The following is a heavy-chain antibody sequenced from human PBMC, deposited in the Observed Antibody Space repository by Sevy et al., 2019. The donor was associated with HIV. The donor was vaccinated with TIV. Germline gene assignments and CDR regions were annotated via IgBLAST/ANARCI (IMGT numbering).Heavy chain of an antibody. Sequence: ASVKVSFKASGYTFTRYYIHWVRQAPGQGLEWMGVINPGGGSTSHAEKFQGRLNMTRDTSTSTLYMDLSSLRSEDTALYYCVRFSGGFLMSPVDHWGQGTLVTVSS. D-gene: IGHD1-26*01. CDR2: INPGGGST. V-gene: IGHV1-46*01. CDR3: VRFSGGFLMSPVDH. J-gene: IGHJ4*02. CDR1: GYTFTRYY.